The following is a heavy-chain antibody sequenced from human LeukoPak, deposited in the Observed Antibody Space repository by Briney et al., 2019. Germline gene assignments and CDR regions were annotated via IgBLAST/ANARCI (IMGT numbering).Heavy chain of an antibody. D-gene: IGHD6-13*01. Sequence: GGSLRLSCAASGFTVNNNFMGWVRQAPGTGLEWVSGIYVDGSTYYADSAKGRFTISRHNSENTLYLQMSSLRPEDTAVYYCARESSVSGWYIYWGQGTLVTVSS. CDR2: IYVDGST. CDR1: GFTVNNNF. V-gene: IGHV3-53*04. J-gene: IGHJ4*02. CDR3: ARESSVSGWYIY.